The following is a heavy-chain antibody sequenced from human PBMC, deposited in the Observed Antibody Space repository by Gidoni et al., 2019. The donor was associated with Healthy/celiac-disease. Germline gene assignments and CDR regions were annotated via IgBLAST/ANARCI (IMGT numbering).Heavy chain of an antibody. V-gene: IGHV1-24*01. CDR1: GYTLTELS. D-gene: IGHD2-15*01. J-gene: IGHJ4*02. Sequence: QVQLVQSGAEVKKPGASVKVSCKVSGYTLTELSMHWVRQAPGKGLEWMGGFDPEDGETIYAQKFQGRVTMTEDTSTDTAYMELSSLRSEDTAVYYCATGSLHHDMGRWVECSGGSCYPRPKFDYWGQGTLVTVSS. CDR3: ATGSLHHDMGRWVECSGGSCYPRPKFDY. CDR2: FDPEDGET.